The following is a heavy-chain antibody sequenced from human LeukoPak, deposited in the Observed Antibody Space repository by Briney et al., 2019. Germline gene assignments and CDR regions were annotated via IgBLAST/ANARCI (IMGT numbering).Heavy chain of an antibody. CDR2: INTNTRNP. J-gene: IGHJ4*02. D-gene: IGHD2-15*01. CDR1: GYTFTSYA. CDR3: ARGGSMGVV. Sequence: ASVKVSCKASGYTFTSYAMNWVRQAPGQGLEWMGWINTNTRNPTYAQGFTGRFVFSLDTSVSTAYLQINSLKPEDTAVYYCARGGSMGVVWGQGTLVTVSS. V-gene: IGHV7-4-1*02.